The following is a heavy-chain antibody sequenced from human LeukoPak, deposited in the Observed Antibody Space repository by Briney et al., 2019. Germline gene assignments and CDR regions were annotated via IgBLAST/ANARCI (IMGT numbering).Heavy chain of an antibody. CDR2: ISYDGYNK. CDR3: ARAYVMGWPLSNLVDY. CDR1: GFTFTSYV. D-gene: IGHD5-24*01. J-gene: IGHJ4*02. V-gene: IGHV3-30*03. Sequence: GRSLRLSCAASGFTFTSYVMHWVRQAPGKGLEWVALISYDGYNKDYADSVKGRFTISRDNSKNTLYLQMNSLRAEDTAMYYCARAYVMGWPLSNLVDYRGQGALVTVSS.